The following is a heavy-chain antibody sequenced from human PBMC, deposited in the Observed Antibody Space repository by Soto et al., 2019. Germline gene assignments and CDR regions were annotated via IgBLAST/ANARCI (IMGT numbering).Heavy chain of an antibody. V-gene: IGHV3-23*01. CDR2: ISDSGSRR. D-gene: IGHD6-19*01. J-gene: IGHJ5*02. Sequence: GGSLRLSCAASGFIFRSYGMIWVRQAPGKGLEWVSVISDSGSRRYYADFVEGRFTISRDNSGNTLYLQMNSLRAEDTAVYYCAKDSYSSGQNWFDPWGQGTQVTVSS. CDR3: AKDSYSSGQNWFDP. CDR1: GFIFRSYG.